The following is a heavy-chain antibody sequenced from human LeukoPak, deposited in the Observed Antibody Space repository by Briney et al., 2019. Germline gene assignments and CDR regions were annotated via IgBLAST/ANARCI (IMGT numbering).Heavy chain of an antibody. Sequence: PGGSLRLSCAASGFTFSSYAMSWVRQAPGKGLEWVSSISSSSSYIYYADSVKGRFTISRDNAKNSLYLQMNSLRAEDTAVYYCARVLGSYTYYFDYWGQGTLVTVSS. V-gene: IGHV3-21*01. CDR3: ARVLGSYTYYFDY. J-gene: IGHJ4*02. D-gene: IGHD1-26*01. CDR1: GFTFSSYA. CDR2: ISSSSSYI.